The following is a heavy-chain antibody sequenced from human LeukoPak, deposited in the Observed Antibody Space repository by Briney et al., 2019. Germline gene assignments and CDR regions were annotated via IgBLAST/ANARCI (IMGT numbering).Heavy chain of an antibody. D-gene: IGHD3-22*01. CDR1: GFTFSSYW. V-gene: IGHV3-74*01. CDR2: IKSDGTT. CDR3: ARAPSEIGGYYPEYFRH. Sequence: GGSLRLSCAASGFTFSSYWMHWVRQAPGKGLVWVSRIKSDGTTNYADSVKGRFTISRDNAKNTLSPQMNSLRAEDTGVYYCARAPSEIGGYYPEYFRHWGQGTLVTVSS. J-gene: IGHJ1*01.